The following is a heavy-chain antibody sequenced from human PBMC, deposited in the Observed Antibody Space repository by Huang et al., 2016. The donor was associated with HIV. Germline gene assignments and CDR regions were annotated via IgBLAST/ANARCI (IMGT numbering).Heavy chain of an antibody. CDR1: GYTFISYG. CDR3: ARDLGTTVVPDGMDV. Sequence: QLVQSGAEVKKPGASVKVSCRASGYTFISYGITWVRQAPGQGLEWMGWISPSYGYTNYAQQFQGRVTMTTDTSTNTVYMEVRSLRSDDTAGYYCARDLGTTVVPDGMDVWGQGTTVTVSS. CDR2: ISPSYGYT. V-gene: IGHV1-18*04. D-gene: IGHD4-17*01. J-gene: IGHJ6*02.